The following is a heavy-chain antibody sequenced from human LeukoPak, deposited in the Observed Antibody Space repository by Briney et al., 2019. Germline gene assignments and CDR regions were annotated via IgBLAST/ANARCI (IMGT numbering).Heavy chain of an antibody. CDR1: GYTLTELS. D-gene: IGHD2-2*01. CDR2: FDPEDGET. CDR3: ARDEGLVVPAANDYYGMDV. Sequence: GASVKVSCKVSGYTLTELSMHWVRQAPGKGLEWMGGFDPEDGETIYAQKFQGRVTMTEDTSTDTAYMELSSLRSEDTAVYYCARDEGLVVPAANDYYGMDVWGQGATVTVSS. J-gene: IGHJ6*02. V-gene: IGHV1-24*01.